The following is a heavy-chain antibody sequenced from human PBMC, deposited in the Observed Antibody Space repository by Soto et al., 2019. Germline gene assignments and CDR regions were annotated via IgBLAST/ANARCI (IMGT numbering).Heavy chain of an antibody. CDR1: GFTFSSYG. V-gene: IGHV3-30*18. J-gene: IGHJ4*02. CDR3: EKDREVAIPKYHFDY. Sequence: GGSLRLSCAASGFTFSSYGIHWVRQAPGKGLEWVAIISYDGSNKYYADSVRGRFTVSRDNSKNTLYLQMNSLRAEDTAVYYCEKDREVAIPKYHFDYWGQGTLVTVSS. D-gene: IGHD2-21*01. CDR2: ISYDGSNK.